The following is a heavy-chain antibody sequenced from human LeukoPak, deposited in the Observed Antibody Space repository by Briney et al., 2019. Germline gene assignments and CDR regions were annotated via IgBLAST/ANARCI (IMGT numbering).Heavy chain of an antibody. J-gene: IGHJ3*02. CDR2: IYYSGST. V-gene: IGHV4-59*01. D-gene: IGHD6-6*01. CDR1: GAPISNYY. Sequence: PSETLSLTCTVSGAPISNYYWTWIRQPPGKGLEWIGYIYYSGSTNYRPSLKSRGTISVDTSKNQVSLRLRSVTAADTAVYYCARGLRNRSSGTRFDVFDIWXXGTMVTVSS. CDR3: ARGLRNRSSGTRFDVFDI.